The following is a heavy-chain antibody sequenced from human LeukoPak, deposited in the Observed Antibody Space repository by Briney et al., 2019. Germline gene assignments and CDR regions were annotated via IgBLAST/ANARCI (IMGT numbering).Heavy chain of an antibody. J-gene: IGHJ4*02. CDR1: GFTFSSYS. V-gene: IGHV3-23*01. CDR3: ATHHYDFWSGYLYYFDY. Sequence: GGSLRLSCAASGFTFSSYSMNWVRQAPGKGLEWVSAISGSGGSTYYADSVKGRFTISRDNSKNTLYLQMNSLRAEDTAVYYCATHHYDFWSGYLYYFDYWGQGTLVTVSS. CDR2: ISGSGGST. D-gene: IGHD3-3*01.